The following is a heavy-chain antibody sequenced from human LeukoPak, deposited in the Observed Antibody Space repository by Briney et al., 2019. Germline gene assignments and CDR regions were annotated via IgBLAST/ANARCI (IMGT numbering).Heavy chain of an antibody. D-gene: IGHD4-23*01. V-gene: IGHV4-59*01. Sequence: PSETLSLTCTVSGGSISSYYWSWIRQPPGKGLEWIGYIYYSGSTSYNPSLKSRVTISVDTSKNQFSLKLSSVTAADTAVYYCARVSGYGGTKGAFDIWGQGTMVTVSS. CDR3: ARVSGYGGTKGAFDI. CDR1: GGSISSYY. J-gene: IGHJ3*02. CDR2: IYYSGST.